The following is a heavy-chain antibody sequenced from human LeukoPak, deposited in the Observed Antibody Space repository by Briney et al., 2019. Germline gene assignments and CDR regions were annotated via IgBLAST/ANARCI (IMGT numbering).Heavy chain of an antibody. V-gene: IGHV3-23*01. CDR3: AKDARITMIVVVRGARPYYFDY. CDR2: ISGAGTGT. J-gene: IGHJ4*02. Sequence: GGSLRLSCAASGFTFSSYAMSWVRQTPGKGLEWVSSISGAGTGTYYADSVKGRFTISRDNSKNMLYLQMNSLRAEDTAVYYCAKDARITMIVVVRGARPYYFDYWGQGTLVTVSS. D-gene: IGHD3-22*01. CDR1: GFTFSSYA.